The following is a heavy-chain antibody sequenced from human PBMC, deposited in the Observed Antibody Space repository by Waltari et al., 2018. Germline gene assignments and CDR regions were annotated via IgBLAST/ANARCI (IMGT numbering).Heavy chain of an antibody. CDR1: GGSFSGSY. Sequence: QVQLQQWGAGLLKPSETLSLTCAVYGGSFSGSYWSWIRQPPGKGLEWIGEINHRGSTNYNPSLKSRVTISVDTSKNQFSLKLSSVTAADTAVYYCARGSSWYGHGMDVWGQGTTVTVSS. D-gene: IGHD6-13*01. CDR2: INHRGST. V-gene: IGHV4-34*01. CDR3: ARGSSWYGHGMDV. J-gene: IGHJ6*02.